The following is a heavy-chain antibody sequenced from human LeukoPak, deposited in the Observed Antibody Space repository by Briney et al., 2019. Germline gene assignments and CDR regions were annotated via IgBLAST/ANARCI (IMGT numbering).Heavy chain of an antibody. Sequence: GGSLRLSCAASGFTFSSYAMHWVRQAPGKGLEWVAVISYDGSNKYYADSVKGRFTISRDNSKNTLYLQMNSLRAEDTAVYYCARDLNDLLDYWGQGTLATVSP. CDR2: ISYDGSNK. J-gene: IGHJ4*02. CDR3: ARDLNDLLDY. CDR1: GFTFSSYA. V-gene: IGHV3-30-3*01.